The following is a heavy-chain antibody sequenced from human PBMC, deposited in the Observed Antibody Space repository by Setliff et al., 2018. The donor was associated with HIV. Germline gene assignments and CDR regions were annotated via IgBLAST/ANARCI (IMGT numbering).Heavy chain of an antibody. D-gene: IGHD6-13*01. Sequence: GGSLRLSCATTGFTFSSDGMTWVRQAPGKGLEWVSTISDLESTTYYADSVKGRFTISRDNSKNTLYLQMNSLRADDTAVYYCAKDPSDSSSRYYFHYWGQGALVTVSS. CDR2: ISDLESTT. CDR1: GFTFSSDG. CDR3: AKDPSDSSSRYYFHY. V-gene: IGHV3-23*01. J-gene: IGHJ4*02.